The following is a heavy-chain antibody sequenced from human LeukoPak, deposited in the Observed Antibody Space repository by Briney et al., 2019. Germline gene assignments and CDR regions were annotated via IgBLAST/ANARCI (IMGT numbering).Heavy chain of an antibody. J-gene: IGHJ4*02. CDR2: IYYSGST. V-gene: IGHV4-39*01. CDR3: ARRWSGYYNRGHFDY. CDR1: GGSISSSSYY. D-gene: IGHD3-3*01. Sequence: SETLSLTCTVSGGSISSSSYYWGWIRQPPGKGLEWIGSIYYSGSTYYNPSLKSRVTISVDTSKNQFSLKLSSVTAAATAVYYCARRWSGYYNRGHFDYWGQGTLVTVSS.